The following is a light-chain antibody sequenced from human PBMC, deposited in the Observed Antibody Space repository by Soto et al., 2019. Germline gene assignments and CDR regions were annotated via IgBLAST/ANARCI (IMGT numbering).Light chain of an antibody. CDR1: QGISSW. V-gene: IGKV1-12*01. CDR2: AAS. CDR3: QHANSSPRT. J-gene: IGKJ4*01. Sequence: RASQGISSWLAWYQQKTGKAPKILIYAASSLPSGVPSRFSGRGSGTDCTLSISSLQPEAFATSYCQHANSSPRTIGGGTKVDIK.